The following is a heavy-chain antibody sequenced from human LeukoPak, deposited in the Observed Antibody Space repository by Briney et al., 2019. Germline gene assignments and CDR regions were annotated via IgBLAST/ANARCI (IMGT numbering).Heavy chain of an antibody. CDR1: GFIFSSYA. CDR3: AKERSSGEGYYYYYMDV. D-gene: IGHD6-19*01. V-gene: IGHV3-23*01. Sequence: GGSLRLSCAASGFIFSSYAMSWVRQAPGKGLEWVSAISGSGGSTYYADSVKGRFTISRDNSKNTLYLQMNSLRAEDTAVYYCAKERSSGEGYYYYYMDVWGKGTTVTVSS. J-gene: IGHJ6*03. CDR2: ISGSGGST.